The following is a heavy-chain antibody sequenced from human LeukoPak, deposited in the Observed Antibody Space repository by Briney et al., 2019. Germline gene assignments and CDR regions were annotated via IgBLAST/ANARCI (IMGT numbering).Heavy chain of an antibody. CDR3: ARYGSYTYFDY. Sequence: SETLSLTCTVSGGSISNYYWSWIRQPPGKGLEWIGYIYYGGRTNCNPPLKSRVTISVDTSKNQFSLKLSSVTAADTAVYYCARYGSYTYFDYWGQGTLATLPS. V-gene: IGHV4-59*01. D-gene: IGHD1-26*01. J-gene: IGHJ4*02. CDR1: GGSISNYY. CDR2: IYYGGRT.